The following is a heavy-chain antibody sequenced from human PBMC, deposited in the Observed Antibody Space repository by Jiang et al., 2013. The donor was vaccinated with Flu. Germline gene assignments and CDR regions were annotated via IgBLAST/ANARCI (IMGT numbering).Heavy chain of an antibody. CDR1: RFTFINAW. CDR2: VYSGGNT. D-gene: IGHD6-19*01. Sequence: VQLVESGGGMVQPGGSLRLACAASRFTFINAWMTWVRQAPGKGLEWVSVVYSGGNTFYADSVKGRFTISRHNSKNMLYLQMNSLRPEDTAVYYCARGGSGGGGLQWLGFFDCWGQGALVTVSS. CDR3: ARGGSGGGGLQWLGFFDC. J-gene: IGHJ4*02. V-gene: IGHV3-53*04.